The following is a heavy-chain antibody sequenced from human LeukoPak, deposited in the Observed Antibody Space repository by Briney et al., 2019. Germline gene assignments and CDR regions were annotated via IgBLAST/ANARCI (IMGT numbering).Heavy chain of an antibody. Sequence: SGGSLRLSCAASGFTFSDYFMSWVRQAPGKGLEWLSYINGRGTYIDYAESLKGRITISRDNAQNSLYLQMNSLRVEDTAVYYCARSGREATEIDYWGQGTLVTVPS. J-gene: IGHJ4*02. D-gene: IGHD1-1*01. V-gene: IGHV3-11*04. CDR1: GFTFSDYF. CDR3: ARSGREATEIDY. CDR2: INGRGTYI.